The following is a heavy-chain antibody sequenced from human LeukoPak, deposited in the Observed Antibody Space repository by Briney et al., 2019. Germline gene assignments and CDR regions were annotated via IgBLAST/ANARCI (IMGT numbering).Heavy chain of an antibody. CDR2: ISPDGSQT. J-gene: IGHJ4*02. CDR3: SRGEGDCGTNTCTLDY. V-gene: IGHV3-33*08. D-gene: IGHD1-14*01. CDR1: GFIFSHYG. Sequence: GTSLRLSCAASGFIFSHYGIHWVRQAPGKGLEWLATISPDGSQTYFADFVKGRFTISRDNSKNTLFLQMDSLSPEDTAVYYCSRGEGDCGTNTCTLDYWGRGALVTVSS.